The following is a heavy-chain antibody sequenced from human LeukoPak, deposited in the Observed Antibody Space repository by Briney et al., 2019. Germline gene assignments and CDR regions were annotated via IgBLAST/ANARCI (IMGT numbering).Heavy chain of an antibody. CDR2: ISYGGNT. J-gene: IGHJ4*02. CDR3: ARHALNYDILTGYSKQWYFDY. D-gene: IGHD3-9*01. Sequence: SETLSLTCTVSGGSISSGDYYWSWIRQPPGKGLEWIGYISYGGNTYYNPSLKSRVTISVDTSKNQFSLKLSSVTAADTAVYYCARHALNYDILTGYSKQWYFDYWGQGTLVTVSS. CDR1: GGSISSGDYY. V-gene: IGHV4-30-4*08.